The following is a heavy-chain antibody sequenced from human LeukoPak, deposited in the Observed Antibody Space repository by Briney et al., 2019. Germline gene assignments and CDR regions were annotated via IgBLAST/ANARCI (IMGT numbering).Heavy chain of an antibody. CDR3: ARDPYLLIAVAVGWFDP. J-gene: IGHJ5*02. D-gene: IGHD6-19*01. Sequence: ASVKVYCKASGYTFTGYYMHWVRQAPGQGLEWMGWINPNSGGTNYAQKFQGRVTMTRDTSISTAYMELSRLRSDDTAVYYCARDPYLLIAVAVGWFDPWGQGTLVTVSS. V-gene: IGHV1-2*02. CDR1: GYTFTGYY. CDR2: INPNSGGT.